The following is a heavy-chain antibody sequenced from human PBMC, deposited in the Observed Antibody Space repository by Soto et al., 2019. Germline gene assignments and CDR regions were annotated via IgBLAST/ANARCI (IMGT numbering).Heavy chain of an antibody. CDR3: ARDPDTAMGNYFDY. D-gene: IGHD5-18*01. CDR1: GGSISSGDYY. Sequence: SETLSLTCTVSGGSISSGDYYWSWIRQPPGKGLEWIGYIYYSGSTYYNPSLKSRVTISVDTSKNQFSLKLSSVTAADTAVYYCARDPDTAMGNYFDYWGQGTLVTVSS. CDR2: IYYSGST. V-gene: IGHV4-30-4*01. J-gene: IGHJ4*02.